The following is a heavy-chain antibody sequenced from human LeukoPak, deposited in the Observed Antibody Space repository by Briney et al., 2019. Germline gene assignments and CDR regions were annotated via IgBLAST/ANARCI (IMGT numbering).Heavy chain of an antibody. CDR1: GYTFTDYY. CDR3: ATEAPIEQQLGY. CDR2: VDPEDGET. V-gene: IGHV1-69-2*01. D-gene: IGHD6-13*01. J-gene: IGHJ4*02. Sequence: GASVKVSCKASGYTFTDYYMHWVQQAPGKGLEWMGRVDPEDGETIYAEKFQGRATITADTSTDTAYMELNSLRSEDTAVYYCATEAPIEQQLGYWGQGTLVTVSS.